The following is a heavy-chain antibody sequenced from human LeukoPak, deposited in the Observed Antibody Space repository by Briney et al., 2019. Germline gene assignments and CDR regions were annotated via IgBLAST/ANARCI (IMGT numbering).Heavy chain of an antibody. D-gene: IGHD3-3*01. CDR2: ISANGGST. J-gene: IGHJ4*02. CDR1: GFTFSSYA. Sequence: GGSLRLSCAASGFTFSSYAMSWVRQIPGKGLEWVSAISANGGSTYYAGSLRGRFTISRDHAKNSLYLQMNSLRAEDTAVYYCARVNRVIYFWSGYYVFDYWGQGTLVTVSS. CDR3: ARVNRVIYFWSGYYVFDY. V-gene: IGHV3-23*01.